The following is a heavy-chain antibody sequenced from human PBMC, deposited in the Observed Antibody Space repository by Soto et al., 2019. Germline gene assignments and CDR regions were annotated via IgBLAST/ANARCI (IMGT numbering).Heavy chain of an antibody. CDR1: GFTFSTYA. J-gene: IGHJ4*02. D-gene: IGHD2-2*01. CDR2: ISGNGGDYT. V-gene: IGHV3-23*01. Sequence: EVQLLESGGVLVQPGGSLRLSCAASGFTFSTYAMSWFRQAPRKGLEWVSAISGNGGDYTYYADSVKGRFTIPRDNSKNTLYLQLNSLRAEDTAVYYCVPLCRYCSTTTPSWGQGTLVTVSS. CDR3: VPLCRYCSTTTPS.